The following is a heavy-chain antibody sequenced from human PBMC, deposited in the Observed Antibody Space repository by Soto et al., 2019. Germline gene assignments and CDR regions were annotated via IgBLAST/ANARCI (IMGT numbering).Heavy chain of an antibody. V-gene: IGHV4-4*07. J-gene: IGHJ4*02. D-gene: IGHD3-10*01. Sequence: SETLSLTCSVSGGSISSYYWSWIRQPPGKGLEWVGRIDTSGSTNYNPSLKSRVTMSVDTAKNQFSLKLSTVTAEDTAVYYCARDLKFGQADYWGQGAQVTVSS. CDR1: GGSISSYY. CDR2: IDTSGST. CDR3: ARDLKFGQADY.